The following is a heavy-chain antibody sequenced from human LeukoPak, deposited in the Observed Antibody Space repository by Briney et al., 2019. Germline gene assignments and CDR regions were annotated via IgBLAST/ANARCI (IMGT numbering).Heavy chain of an antibody. V-gene: IGHV3-9*01. J-gene: IGHJ3*02. D-gene: IGHD1-7*01. Sequence: GRSLRLSCAASGFTFDDYAMHWVRQAPGKGLEWVSDISWNSGTIGYADSVKGRFTISRDNAKNSLYLQMHSLRAEDTAFYFCAKDVTGTGAFDIWGQGTMVTVSS. CDR1: GFTFDDYA. CDR2: ISWNSGTI. CDR3: AKDVTGTGAFDI.